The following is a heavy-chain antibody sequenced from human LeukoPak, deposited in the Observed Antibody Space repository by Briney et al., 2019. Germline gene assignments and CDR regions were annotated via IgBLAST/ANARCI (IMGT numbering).Heavy chain of an antibody. CDR3: AKDYRGSGYFFDA. CDR2: ISGNGDTT. D-gene: IGHD3-3*01. CDR1: GFTFSNYA. Sequence: GGSLRLSCAGSGFTFSNYAMSWVRRAPGKGLEWVSVISGNGDTTYYADSVKGRFTISRDNSKNTLYLQMNSLRAEDTAIYSCAKDYRGSGYFFDAWGQGTMVAVSS. V-gene: IGHV3-23*01. J-gene: IGHJ3*01.